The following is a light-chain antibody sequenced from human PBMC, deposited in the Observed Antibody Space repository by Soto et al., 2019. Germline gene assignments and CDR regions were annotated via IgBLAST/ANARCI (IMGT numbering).Light chain of an antibody. CDR2: DAS. Sequence: DIQMTQSPSSLSASVGDRVTITCQASQDISNYLNWYQQKPGKTPKLLIYDASNLETEVPSRFSGSGSGTDFTFTISSLQPEDIATYYCQQYDNLPFTFGGGTKV. V-gene: IGKV1-33*01. CDR3: QQYDNLPFT. CDR1: QDISNY. J-gene: IGKJ4*01.